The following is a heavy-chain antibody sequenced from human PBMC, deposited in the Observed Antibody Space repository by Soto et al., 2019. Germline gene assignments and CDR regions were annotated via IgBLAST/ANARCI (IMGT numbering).Heavy chain of an antibody. J-gene: IGHJ4*02. CDR2: MNPNSGNT. CDR3: ARHRRGYDFWSGYYTIGVFDY. D-gene: IGHD3-3*01. CDR1: GYTFTSYD. V-gene: IGHV1-8*01. Sequence: SVKVSCKASGYTFTSYDINWVRQATGQGLEWMGWMNPNSGNTGYAQKFQGRVTMTRNTSISTAYMELSSLRSEDTAVYYCARHRRGYDFWSGYYTIGVFDYWGQGTLVTVSS.